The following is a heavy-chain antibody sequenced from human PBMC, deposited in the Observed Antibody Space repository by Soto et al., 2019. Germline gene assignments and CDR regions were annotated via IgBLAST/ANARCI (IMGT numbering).Heavy chain of an antibody. J-gene: IGHJ4*02. V-gene: IGHV3-7*01. Sequence: GGSLRLSCAASGFTFSSYWMSWVRQAPGKGLEWVANIKQDGSEKYYVDSVKGRFTISRDNAKNSLYLQMNSLRAEDTAVYYCARSCKLAGTVYFYWGQGTLVTVSS. CDR1: GFTFSSYW. CDR2: IKQDGSEK. D-gene: IGHD6-13*01. CDR3: ARSCKLAGTVYFY.